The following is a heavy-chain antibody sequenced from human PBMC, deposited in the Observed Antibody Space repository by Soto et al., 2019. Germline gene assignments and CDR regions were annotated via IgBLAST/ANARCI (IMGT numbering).Heavy chain of an antibody. J-gene: IGHJ4*02. CDR1: GFTVGNNY. D-gene: IGHD3-10*01. Sequence: EVQLVESGGGLIQPGGSLKLSCAASGFTVGNNYMSWVRQXPGKGLGWVSLIYSTGTTKYADSVKGRFTVSRDNAKNTLYLQMNSLRAEDTAVYYCXKDXRGSGSHYNSFGYWGQGTLVTVSS. CDR2: IYSTGTT. V-gene: IGHV3-53*01. CDR3: XKDXRGSGSHYNSFGY.